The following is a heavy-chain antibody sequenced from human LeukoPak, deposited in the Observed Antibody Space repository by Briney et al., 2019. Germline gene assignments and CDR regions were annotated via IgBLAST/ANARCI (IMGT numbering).Heavy chain of an antibody. CDR2: IYYSGST. J-gene: IGHJ4*02. Sequence: SETLSLTCTVSGGSISSYYWSWIRQPPGKGLEWIGYIYYSGSTNYNPSLKSRVTISVDTSKNQFSLKLSSVTAADTAVYYCARDLPSSSDYYYGVNYWGQGTLVTVSS. CDR1: GGSISSYY. V-gene: IGHV4-59*12. CDR3: ARDLPSSSDYYYGVNY. D-gene: IGHD3-22*01.